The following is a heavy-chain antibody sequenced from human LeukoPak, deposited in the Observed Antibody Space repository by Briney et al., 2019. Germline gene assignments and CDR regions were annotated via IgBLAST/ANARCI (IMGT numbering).Heavy chain of an antibody. V-gene: IGHV3-74*03. Sequence: GGSLRLSCAASGFTFSNYWMHWVRHAPGKGLVWVSRIDSDGRTTKYADSVRGRFTISRDNAKNTLYLQMNSLRAEDTAVYYCAKLRFLEWSRDAFDIWGQGTMVTVSS. CDR2: IDSDGRTT. J-gene: IGHJ3*02. D-gene: IGHD3-3*01. CDR3: AKLRFLEWSRDAFDI. CDR1: GFTFSNYW.